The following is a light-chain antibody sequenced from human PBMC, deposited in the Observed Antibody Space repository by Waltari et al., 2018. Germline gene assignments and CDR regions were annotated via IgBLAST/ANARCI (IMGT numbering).Light chain of an antibody. V-gene: IGKV3-15*01. CDR3: QHYNQWPLT. CDR1: QSVRTN. CDR2: GSS. J-gene: IGKJ3*01. Sequence: EIVMTQSPATLSVSPGERATLSFRASQSVRTNLAWYQQKAGQAPRLLMSGSSTRATGIPARFSGSGSGTEFTLTISSLQSEDSAVYYCQHYNQWPLTFGPGTKVDIK.